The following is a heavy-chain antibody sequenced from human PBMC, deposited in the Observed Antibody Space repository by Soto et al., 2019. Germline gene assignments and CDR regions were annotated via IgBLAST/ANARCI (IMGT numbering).Heavy chain of an antibody. J-gene: IGHJ4*02. D-gene: IGHD6-25*01. CDR1: GYTFTHYY. CDR3: ARALAAGDH. V-gene: IGHV1-46*01. Sequence: QVQLVQSGAEVRKPGASVKVSCRTSGYTFTHYYIHWVRQAPGQGLEWLGIINPASGSTNSAHEFQGTVTLTMDTSTTTVYMELSGLRDGDTAIFYCARALAAGDHWGQGTLVTVSS. CDR2: INPASGST.